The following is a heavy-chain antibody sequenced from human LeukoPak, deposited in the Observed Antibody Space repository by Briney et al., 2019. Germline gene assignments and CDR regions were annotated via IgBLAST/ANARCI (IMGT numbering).Heavy chain of an antibody. V-gene: IGHV4-39*01. CDR3: ARHDCSSTSCSYYFYYYMDV. Sequence: PSETLSLTCTVSGGSISESSYYWGWIRQSPGKGLEWIGSIYYSGPTYYNPSLKRRVTISVDTSKNQFSLKLNSVTAAATAVYYCARHDCSSTSCSYYFYYYMDVWGKGTTVTVSS. J-gene: IGHJ6*03. CDR2: IYYSGPT. CDR1: GGSISESSYY. D-gene: IGHD2-2*01.